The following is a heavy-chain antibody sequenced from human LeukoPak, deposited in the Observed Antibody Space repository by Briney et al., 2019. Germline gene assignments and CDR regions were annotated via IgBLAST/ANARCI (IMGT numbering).Heavy chain of an antibody. J-gene: IGHJ6*02. CDR3: ARDRGGYSYGQQVYYYYGMDV. D-gene: IGHD5-18*01. Sequence: PGGSLRLSCAASGFTFSSYAMHWVRQAPGKGLEWVAVISYDGSDKYYADSVKGRFTISRDNSKNTLYLQMNSLRAEDTAVYYCARDRGGYSYGQQVYYYYGMDVWGQGTTVTVSS. V-gene: IGHV3-30-3*01. CDR2: ISYDGSDK. CDR1: GFTFSSYA.